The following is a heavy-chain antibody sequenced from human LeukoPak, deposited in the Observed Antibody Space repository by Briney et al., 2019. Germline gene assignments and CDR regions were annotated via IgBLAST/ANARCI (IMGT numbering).Heavy chain of an antibody. V-gene: IGHV4-61*02. CDR2: IYTSGST. Sequence: SQTLSLTCAVSGGSISSGDYSWSWIRQPAGKGLEWIGRIYTSGSTNYNPSLKSRVTISVDTSKNQFSLKLSSVTAADTAVYYCASDRIEVDAFDIWGQGTMVTVSS. D-gene: IGHD2-15*01. CDR1: GGSISSGDYS. J-gene: IGHJ3*02. CDR3: ASDRIEVDAFDI.